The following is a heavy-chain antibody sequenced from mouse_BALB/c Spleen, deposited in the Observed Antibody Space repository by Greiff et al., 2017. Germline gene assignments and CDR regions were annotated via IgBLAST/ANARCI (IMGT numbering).Heavy chain of an antibody. D-gene: IGHD4-1*01. CDR3: TRSAGGTEWYFDV. CDR1: GYTFTSYW. Sequence: VQLVESGTVLARPGASVKMSCKASGYTFTSYWMHWVKQRPGQGLEWIGAIYPGNSDTSYNQKFKGKAKLTAVTSTSTAYMELSSLTNEDSAVYYCTRSAGGTEWYFDVWGAGTTVTVSS. V-gene: IGHV1-5*01. CDR2: IYPGNSDT. J-gene: IGHJ1*01.